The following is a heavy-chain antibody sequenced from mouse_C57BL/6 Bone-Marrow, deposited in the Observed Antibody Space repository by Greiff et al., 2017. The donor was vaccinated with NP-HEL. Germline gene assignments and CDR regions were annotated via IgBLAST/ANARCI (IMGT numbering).Heavy chain of an antibody. V-gene: IGHV1-15*01. J-gene: IGHJ3*01. CDR2: IDPETGGT. D-gene: IGHD1-1*02. CDR3: TSMGFY. CDR1: GYTFTDYE. Sequence: QVQLKQSGAELVRPGASVTLSCKASGYTFTDYEMHWVKQTPVHGLEWIGAIDPETGGTAYNQKFKGKAILTADKSSSTAYMELRSLTSEDSAVYYCTSMGFYWGQGTLVTVSA.